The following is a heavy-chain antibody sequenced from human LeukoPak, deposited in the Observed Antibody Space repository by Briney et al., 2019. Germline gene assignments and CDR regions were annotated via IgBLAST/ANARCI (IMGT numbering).Heavy chain of an antibody. CDR3: ARVDPKAPGDYS. D-gene: IGHD2-2*03. V-gene: IGHV3-21*01. J-gene: IGHJ4*02. CDR1: GFTFGSFS. CDR2: ISSSGSGTYI. Sequence: GGSLRLSCAASGFTFGSFSMTWVRQAPGKGLEWVSTISSSGSGTYIYYADSVKGRFTISRDNAKNTLYVQMNNLRAEDTAVYYCARVDPKAPGDYSWGRGTLVTVSS.